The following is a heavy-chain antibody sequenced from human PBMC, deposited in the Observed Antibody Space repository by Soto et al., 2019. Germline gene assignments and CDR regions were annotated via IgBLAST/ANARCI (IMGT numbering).Heavy chain of an antibody. CDR3: AKARVRIVGANSFDY. V-gene: IGHV3-30*18. CDR2: ISNDGDKK. D-gene: IGHD1-26*01. CDR1: GFSFSMYG. J-gene: IGHJ4*02. Sequence: QVQLVESGGGVAQPGMSLRISCVASGFSFSMYGMHWVRQPPGKGLEWVALISNDGDKKYYADSVKGRFTISRDNSKNTVYLQINSLGAEDTAVYFCAKARVRIVGANSFDYWGQGTLVTVSS.